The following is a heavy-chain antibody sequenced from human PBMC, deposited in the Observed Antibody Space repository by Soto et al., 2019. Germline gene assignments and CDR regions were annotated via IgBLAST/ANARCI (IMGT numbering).Heavy chain of an antibody. CDR3: ARPLYSSSWYGRRGGDAFDI. J-gene: IGHJ3*02. V-gene: IGHV4-39*01. CDR1: GGSISSSSYY. CDR2: IYYSGST. Sequence: QLQLQESGPGLVKPSETLSLTCTVSGGSISSSSYYWGWIRQPPGKGLEWIGSIYYSGSTYYNPSLKSRVTISVDTSKNQFSLKLSSVTAANTAVYYCARPLYSSSWYGRRGGDAFDIWGQGTMVTVSS. D-gene: IGHD6-13*01.